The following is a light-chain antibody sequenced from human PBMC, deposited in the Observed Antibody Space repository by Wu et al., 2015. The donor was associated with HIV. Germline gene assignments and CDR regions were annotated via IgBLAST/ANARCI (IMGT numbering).Light chain of an antibody. CDR1: QIIIRN. V-gene: IGKV3-15*01. J-gene: IGKJ2*01. CDR2: SAS. CDR3: QQYNNWPPYT. Sequence: EVVMTQSPATLSVSPGERATLSCRASQIIIRNLAWYQQKHGQPPRLLIYSASVRAAGIPARFSGSGSGTEFTLTISSMQSEDFAVYYCQQYNNWPPYTFGQGPRW.